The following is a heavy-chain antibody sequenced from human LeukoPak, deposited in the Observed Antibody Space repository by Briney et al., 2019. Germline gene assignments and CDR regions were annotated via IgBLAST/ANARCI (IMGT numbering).Heavy chain of an antibody. CDR3: ATRRGVMGK. D-gene: IGHD3-10*01. J-gene: IGHJ4*01. Sequence: GRSLRLSCAASGYTFSDYFMDWVRQAPGKGWEWVGRIKEKGSNFSAQYAASLKGRYTISRDDSKNSLYLQINSLENEGTAVYYCATRRGVMGKWAHETLVTVSS. CDR2: IKEKGSNFSA. V-gene: IGHV3-72*01. CDR1: GYTFSDYF.